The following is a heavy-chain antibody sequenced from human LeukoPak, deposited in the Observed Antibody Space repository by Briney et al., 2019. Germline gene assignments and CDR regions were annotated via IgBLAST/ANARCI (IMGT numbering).Heavy chain of an antibody. CDR3: ARGYRAKRWLQY. J-gene: IGHJ4*02. V-gene: IGHV4-34*01. Sequence: SSETLSLTCAVYGVSFSGYYWSWIRQPPGKGLEWIGEINHSGSTNYNPSLKSRVTISVDTSKKQFSLKLSSVTAADTAVYYCARGYRAKRWLQYWGQGTLVTVSS. CDR1: GVSFSGYY. CDR2: INHSGST. D-gene: IGHD5-24*01.